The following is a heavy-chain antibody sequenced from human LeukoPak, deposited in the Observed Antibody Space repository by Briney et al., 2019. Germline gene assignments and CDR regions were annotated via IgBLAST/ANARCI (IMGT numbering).Heavy chain of an antibody. CDR2: IGVGGTT. J-gene: IGHJ4*02. CDR3: AKAQGYYDC. Sequence: QSGGSLRLSCAASGFTFSKYGMNWVRQAPGKGLEWVSGIGVGGTTHYADSVKGRFTISRDTSKNTLYLQMNSLRAEDTAVYYCAKAQGYYDCWGQGTLVTVSS. CDR1: GFTFSKYG. D-gene: IGHD3-22*01. V-gene: IGHV3-23*01.